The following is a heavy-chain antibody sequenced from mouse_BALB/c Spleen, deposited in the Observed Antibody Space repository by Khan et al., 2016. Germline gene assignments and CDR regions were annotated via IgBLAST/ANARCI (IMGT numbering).Heavy chain of an antibody. CDR1: GYPFSSYW. Sequence: QVQLQQSGAELMKPGASVKISCKAAGYPFSSYWIEWVKQRPGHGLEWIGEILPGSGNSIYNEKFKGTATFTADTSSNTAYMQLSSLTSEDSAVYYWARRGGNYWYFDVWGAGTTVTVSS. D-gene: IGHD1-1*01. CDR3: ARRGGNYWYFDV. V-gene: IGHV1-9*01. CDR2: ILPGSGNS. J-gene: IGHJ1*01.